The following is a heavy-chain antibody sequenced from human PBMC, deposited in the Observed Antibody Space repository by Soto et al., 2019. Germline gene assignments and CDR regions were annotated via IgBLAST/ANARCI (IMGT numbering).Heavy chain of an antibody. V-gene: IGHV4-59*01. Sequence: QVQLQESGPGLVKPSETLSLTCTVSGGSISSYYWSWIRQPPGKGLESIGYIYYSGSTNYNPSLKSRVTISVDTSKNQFSLKLSSVTAADTAVYYCAREKAGGGYDFWTLGSGWFDPWGQGTLVTVSS. CDR3: AREKAGGGYDFWTLGSGWFDP. CDR1: GGSISSYY. CDR2: IYYSGST. D-gene: IGHD3-3*01. J-gene: IGHJ5*02.